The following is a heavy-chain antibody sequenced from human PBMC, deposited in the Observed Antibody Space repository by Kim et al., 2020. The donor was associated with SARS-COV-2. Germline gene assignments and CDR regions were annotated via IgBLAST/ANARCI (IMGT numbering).Heavy chain of an antibody. Sequence: GGSLRLSCAASGFTFSSYGMHWVRQAPGKGLEWVAVIWYDGSNKYYADSVKGRFTISRDNSKNTLYLQMNSLRAEDTAVYYCAREGPRRPSDLYYYYGMDVWGQGTTVTVSS. V-gene: IGHV3-33*01. J-gene: IGHJ6*02. CDR1: GFTFSSYG. CDR2: IWYDGSNK. CDR3: AREGPRRPSDLYYYYGMDV.